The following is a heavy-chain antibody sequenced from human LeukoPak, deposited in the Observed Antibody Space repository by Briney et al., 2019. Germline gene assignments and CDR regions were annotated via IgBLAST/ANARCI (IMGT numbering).Heavy chain of an antibody. CDR3: AREGWQRDAFDI. V-gene: IGHV6-1*01. J-gene: IGHJ3*02. CDR1: GDSVSSNSVA. D-gene: IGHD5-24*01. CDR2: TYYRSKWYN. Sequence: SQTLSLTCAISGDSVSSNSVAWNWIRQSPSRGLEWLGRTYYRSKWYNDYAVSVKGLITINPDTSKNQFSLQLKSVTPEDTAVYYCAREGWQRDAFDIWGQGTMVIVSS.